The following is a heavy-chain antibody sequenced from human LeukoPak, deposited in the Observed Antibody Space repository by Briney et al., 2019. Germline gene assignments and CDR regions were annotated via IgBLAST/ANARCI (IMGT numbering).Heavy chain of an antibody. CDR2: INPNSGGT. CDR3: ARALLTIVGVVPNFDY. CDR1: GYTFTGYY. D-gene: IGHD3-3*01. Sequence: ASVKVSCKASGYTFTGYYMHWVRQAPGQGLEWMGWINPNSGGTNYAQKFQGRVTMTRDTSISTAYMELSRLRSDDTAVYYCARALLTIVGVVPNFDYWGQGTLVTVSS. V-gene: IGHV1-2*02. J-gene: IGHJ4*02.